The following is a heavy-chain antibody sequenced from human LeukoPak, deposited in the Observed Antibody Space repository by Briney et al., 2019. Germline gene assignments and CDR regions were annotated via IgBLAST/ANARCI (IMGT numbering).Heavy chain of an antibody. D-gene: IGHD6-19*01. CDR2: VYYTGTT. V-gene: IGHV4-39*01. Sequence: PSETLSLTCTVSGGSISSRNYYWGWIRQPPGKGLEWIGGVYYTGTTYSNPSLKSRVTISVDTSKNQFSLRLSSVTAADTAVYYCARHVSVAVTNFFDYWGQGTLVTVSS. CDR3: ARHVSVAVTNFFDY. J-gene: IGHJ4*02. CDR1: GGSISSRNYY.